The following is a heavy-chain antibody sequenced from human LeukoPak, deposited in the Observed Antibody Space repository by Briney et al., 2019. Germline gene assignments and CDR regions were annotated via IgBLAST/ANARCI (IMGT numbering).Heavy chain of an antibody. Sequence: SETLSLTCTVSGGSISRYYWSWIRQPAGKGLEWIGRGYTSGGTNYNPSLKSRVTISVDTSKNQFSLKLSSVTAADTAVYYCARPHIYYGSGSYYNDWGQGALVTVSS. J-gene: IGHJ4*02. CDR2: GYTSGGT. CDR3: ARPHIYYGSGSYYND. V-gene: IGHV4-4*07. D-gene: IGHD3-10*01. CDR1: GGSISRYY.